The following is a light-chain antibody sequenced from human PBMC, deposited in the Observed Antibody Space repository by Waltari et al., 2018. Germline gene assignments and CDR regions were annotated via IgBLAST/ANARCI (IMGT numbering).Light chain of an antibody. J-gene: IGLJ2*01. CDR3: NSRDSGGLVV. Sequence: SSELTQDPAVSVALGQTVRITCQGDRIRRYYGSWYQQKPGQAPVLVLYGKNNRPSGIPNRFSGSSSGDTASLTITGAQAEDEAAYYCNSRDSGGLVVFGGGTKLTVL. CDR2: GKN. CDR1: RIRRYY. V-gene: IGLV3-19*01.